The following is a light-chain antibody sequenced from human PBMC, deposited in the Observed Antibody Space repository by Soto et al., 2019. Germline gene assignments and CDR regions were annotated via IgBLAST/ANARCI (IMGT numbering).Light chain of an antibody. J-gene: IGKJ1*01. V-gene: IGKV1-5*03. CDR1: QSVSIW. CDR2: KSS. CDR3: QQFNTSPWT. Sequence: SEGDRVTISCRASQSVSIWLAWYQQKPGRAPKLLIYKSSILESGVPSRFSGSGSGTEFTLTISSLQPDDFATYYCQQFNTSPWTFGQGTKVDIK.